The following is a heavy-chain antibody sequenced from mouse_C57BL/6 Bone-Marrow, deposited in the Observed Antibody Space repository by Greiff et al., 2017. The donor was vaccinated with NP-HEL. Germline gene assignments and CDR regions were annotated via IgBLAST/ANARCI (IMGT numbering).Heavy chain of an antibody. CDR3: ARTDGLYAMDY. CDR1: YFAFMASA. J-gene: IGHJ4*01. Sequence: LQQSGAELVRPGSSVKLSCTDSYFAFMASAMHWVKQRPGHGLEWIGTFTMYSDATEYSENFKGKSTLTANTSSSTTYMELSSLTSEESAVYYCARTDGLYAMDYWGQGTSVTVSS. V-gene: IGHV1-49*01. D-gene: IGHD2-3*01. CDR2: FTMYSDAT.